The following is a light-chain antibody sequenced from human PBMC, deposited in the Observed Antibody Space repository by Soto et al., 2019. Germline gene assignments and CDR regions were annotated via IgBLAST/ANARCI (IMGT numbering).Light chain of an antibody. J-gene: IGKJ2*01. CDR3: QQVNTFPYT. Sequence: IQMTQSPSSVSASVGDSVIITCRASESVSSWLAWYQLKPGRPPKLLISAATSLQSGVPLRFAGGGSGTEFTLTITNLQPEDFATYYCQQVNTFPYTFGQGTKLEIK. CDR1: ESVSSW. CDR2: AAT. V-gene: IGKV1-12*01.